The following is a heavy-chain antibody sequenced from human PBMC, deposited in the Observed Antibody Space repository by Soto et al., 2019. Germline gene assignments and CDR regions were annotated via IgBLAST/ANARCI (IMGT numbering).Heavy chain of an antibody. J-gene: IGHJ4*02. CDR1: GFTFSSYA. D-gene: IGHD3-3*01. CDR3: ARDGEDY. Sequence: PGGSLRLSCAASGFTFSSYAMHWVRQAPGKGLEWVAVISYDGSNKYYADSVKGRFTISRDNSKNTLYLQMNSLRAEDTAVYYCARDGEDYWGQGTLVTVSS. CDR2: ISYDGSNK. V-gene: IGHV3-30-3*01.